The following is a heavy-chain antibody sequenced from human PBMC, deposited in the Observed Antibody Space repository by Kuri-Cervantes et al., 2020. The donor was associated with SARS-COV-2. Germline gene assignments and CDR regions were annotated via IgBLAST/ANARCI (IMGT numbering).Heavy chain of an antibody. CDR2: INPNSGGT. J-gene: IGHJ3*02. Sequence: ASVKVSCKASGYTFTNYYMNWVRQAPGQGLEWMGWINPNSGGTNYAQKFQGWVTMTRDTSISTAYMELSSLRSEDTAVYYCARGRPLSSDAFDIWGQGTMVTVSS. D-gene: IGHD2-2*01. V-gene: IGHV1-2*04. CDR1: GYTFTNYY. CDR3: ARGRPLSSDAFDI.